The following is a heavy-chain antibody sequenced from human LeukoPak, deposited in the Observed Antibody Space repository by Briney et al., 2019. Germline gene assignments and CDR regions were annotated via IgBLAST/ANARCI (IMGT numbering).Heavy chain of an antibody. J-gene: IGHJ6*03. Sequence: SETLSLTCAVYGGSFSGYYWSWIRQPPGKGLEWIGEINHSGSTNYNPSLKSRVTISVDTSKNQFSLKLSSVTAADTAVYYCARQDIGVVPAARYYYYYMDVWGKGTTVTVSS. D-gene: IGHD2-2*01. V-gene: IGHV4-34*01. CDR2: INHSGST. CDR3: ARQDIGVVPAARYYYYYMDV. CDR1: GGSFSGYY.